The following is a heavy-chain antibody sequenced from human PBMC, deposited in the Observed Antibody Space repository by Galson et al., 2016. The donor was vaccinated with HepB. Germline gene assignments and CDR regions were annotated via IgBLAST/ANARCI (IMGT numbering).Heavy chain of an antibody. CDR3: ARVVAPAPTLPYFDY. CDR2: ISTYNGNT. J-gene: IGHJ4*03. CDR1: GYTFSIYP. Sequence: SVKVSCKASGYTFSIYPISWVRQAPGQGLEWMGWISTYNGNTNYTQKLQGRVTMTTDTSTRTAYMELRSLRSDDTAVYYCARVVAPAPTLPYFDYWGRGTLVIVSS. V-gene: IGHV1-18*01. D-gene: IGHD2-15*01.